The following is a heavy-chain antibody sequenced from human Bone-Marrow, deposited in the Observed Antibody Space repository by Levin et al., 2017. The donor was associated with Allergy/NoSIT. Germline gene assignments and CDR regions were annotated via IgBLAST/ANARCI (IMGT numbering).Heavy chain of an antibody. CDR2: VSAYDGHT. J-gene: IGHJ6*02. D-gene: IGHD2-15*01. V-gene: IGHV1-18*01. Sequence: ASVKVSCKASGYTFTYYGISWVRQAPGQGLEWMGWVSAYDGHTKHSPRFQGRVTMTTDTSANTAYMELRSLRSDDTAVYFCARDQELYCIAGNCLDYYGMDVWGRGTTVVVS. CDR3: ARDQELYCIAGNCLDYYGMDV. CDR1: GYTFTYYG.